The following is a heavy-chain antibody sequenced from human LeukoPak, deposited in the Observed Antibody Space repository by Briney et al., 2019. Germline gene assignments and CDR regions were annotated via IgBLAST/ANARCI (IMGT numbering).Heavy chain of an antibody. CDR2: IIPIFGTA. J-gene: IGHJ4*02. V-gene: IGHV1-69*06. D-gene: IGHD2-21*02. CDR1: GGTFSSYA. Sequence: PGSSVKVSCKASGGTFSSYAISWVRQAPGQGLEWMGGIIPIFGTANYAQKLQGRVTITADKSTSTAYMELSSLRSEDTAVYYCAREALYKVTAGFDYWGQGTLVTVSS. CDR3: AREALYKVTAGFDY.